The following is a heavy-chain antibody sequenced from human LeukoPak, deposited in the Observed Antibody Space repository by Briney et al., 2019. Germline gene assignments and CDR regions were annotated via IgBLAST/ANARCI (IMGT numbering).Heavy chain of an antibody. D-gene: IGHD3-3*01. J-gene: IGHJ3*02. V-gene: IGHV3-74*01. Sequence: GGSLRLSCADSGFTLSTYWVHWVRQPPGKGLVWVSRINPDGDITNYADSVRGRFTISRDNSKNTLYLQMNSLRAEDTAVYYCARYATSGYDFWSGYSDAFDIWGQGTMVTVSS. CDR1: GFTLSTYW. CDR2: INPDGDIT. CDR3: ARYATSGYDFWSGYSDAFDI.